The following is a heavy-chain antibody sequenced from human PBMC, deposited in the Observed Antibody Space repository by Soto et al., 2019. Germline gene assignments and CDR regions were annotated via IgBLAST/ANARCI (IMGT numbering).Heavy chain of an antibody. CDR2: IIPILGIA. CDR1: GGTFSSYT. D-gene: IGHD2-21*02. J-gene: IGHJ4*02. V-gene: IGHV1-69*08. CDR3: ARDGAYCGGDCYSLDY. Sequence: QVQLVQSGAEVKKPGSSVKVSCKASGGTFSSYTISWVRQAPGQGLEWMGRIIPILGIANYAQKFQGRVTITADKSTGTAYVELGSLRSEDTAVYYCARDGAYCGGDCYSLDYWGQGTLVTVSS.